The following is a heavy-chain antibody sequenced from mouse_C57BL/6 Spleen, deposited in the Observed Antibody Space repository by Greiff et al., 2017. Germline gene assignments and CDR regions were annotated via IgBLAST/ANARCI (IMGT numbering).Heavy chain of an antibody. CDR1: GYTFTNYG. Sequence: VQLQQSGAELARPGASVKLSCKASGYTFTNYGISWVKQSTGQGLEWIGEIYPRNGNTYYNEKFKGKATLTADKSSSTAYMELRSLTSEDSAVXSCARTGTGYAMDYWGQGTSVTVSS. CDR3: ARTGTGYAMDY. J-gene: IGHJ4*01. V-gene: IGHV1-81*01. D-gene: IGHD4-1*01. CDR2: IYPRNGNT.